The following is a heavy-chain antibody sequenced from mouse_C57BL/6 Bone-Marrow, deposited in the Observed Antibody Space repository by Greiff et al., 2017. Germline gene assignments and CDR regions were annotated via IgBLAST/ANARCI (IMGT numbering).Heavy chain of an antibody. CDR2: IDPNSGGT. V-gene: IGHV1-72*01. D-gene: IGHD2-2*01. J-gene: IGHJ4*01. CDR3: ASWLRRAYYYAMDY. CDR1: GYTFTSYW. Sequence: QVQLQQPGAELVKPGASVKLSCKASGYTFTSYWMHWVKQRPGRGLEWIGRIDPNSGGTKYNEKFKSKATLTVDKPSSTAYMQLSSLTSEDSAVYYCASWLRRAYYYAMDYWGQGTSVTVSS.